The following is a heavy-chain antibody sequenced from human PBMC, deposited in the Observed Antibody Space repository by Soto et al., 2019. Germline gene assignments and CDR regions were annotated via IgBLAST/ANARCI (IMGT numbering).Heavy chain of an antibody. D-gene: IGHD3-22*01. Sequence: PGESLKISCAASGFTFDDYGMSWVRQAPGKGLEWVSGINWNGGSTGYADSVKGRFTISRDNAKNSLYLQMNSLRAEDTALYYCARDSLKITMIVGEAFDIWGQGTMVTVSS. CDR3: ARDSLKITMIVGEAFDI. V-gene: IGHV3-20*04. J-gene: IGHJ3*02. CDR1: GFTFDDYG. CDR2: INWNGGST.